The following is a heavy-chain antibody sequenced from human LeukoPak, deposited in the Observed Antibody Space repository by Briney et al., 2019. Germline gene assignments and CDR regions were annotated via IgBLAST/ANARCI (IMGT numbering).Heavy chain of an antibody. Sequence: GRSLRLSCAASGFTFSSYGMHWVRQAPGKGLEWVAVISYDGSNKYYADSVKGRLTISRDNSKNTLYLQMNSLRAEDTAVYYCATPLLGSGYDFYYFDYWGQGTLVTVSS. CDR3: ATPLLGSGYDFYYFDY. V-gene: IGHV3-30*03. D-gene: IGHD5-12*01. CDR2: ISYDGSNK. CDR1: GFTFSSYG. J-gene: IGHJ4*02.